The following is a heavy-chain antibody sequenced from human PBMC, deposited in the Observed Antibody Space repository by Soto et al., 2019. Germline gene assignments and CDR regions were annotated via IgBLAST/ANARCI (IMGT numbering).Heavy chain of an antibody. CDR1: GFTFDDYA. Sequence: GGSLRLSCAASGFTFDDYAMHWVRQAPGKGLEWVSGISWNSGSIGYADSVKGRFTISRDNAKNSLYLQMNSLRAEDTALYYCAKDIFGEAKTGASCMDVWGQGTTVTVSS. CDR3: AKDIFGEAKTGASCMDV. D-gene: IGHD3-3*01. CDR2: ISWNSGSI. J-gene: IGHJ6*02. V-gene: IGHV3-9*01.